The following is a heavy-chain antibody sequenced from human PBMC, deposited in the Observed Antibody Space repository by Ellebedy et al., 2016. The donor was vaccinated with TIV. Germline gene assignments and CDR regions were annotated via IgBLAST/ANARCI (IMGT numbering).Heavy chain of an antibody. CDR1: GFTFSSYS. CDR2: ISSSGSTI. Sequence: GESLKISCAASGFTFSSYSMNWVRQAPGKGLEWVSYISSSGSTIYYADSVKGRFTISRDNAKNSLYLQMNSLRAEDTAVYYCARDFSYGGGYYYGMDVWGQGTTVTVSS. J-gene: IGHJ6*02. D-gene: IGHD3-10*01. CDR3: ARDFSYGGGYYYGMDV. V-gene: IGHV3-48*04.